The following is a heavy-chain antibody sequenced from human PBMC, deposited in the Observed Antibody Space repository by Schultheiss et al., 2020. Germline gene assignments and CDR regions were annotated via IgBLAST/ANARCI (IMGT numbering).Heavy chain of an antibody. Sequence: SATLSLTCTVSGGSISSYYWSWIRQPPGKGLEWIGYIYYSGSTNYNPSLKSRVTISVDTSKNQFSLKLSSVTAADTAVYYCARGSSSWYASYYYGMDVWGPGTTVTVAS. CDR2: IYYSGST. CDR1: GGSISSYY. J-gene: IGHJ6*02. D-gene: IGHD6-13*01. V-gene: IGHV4-59*12. CDR3: ARGSSSWYASYYYGMDV.